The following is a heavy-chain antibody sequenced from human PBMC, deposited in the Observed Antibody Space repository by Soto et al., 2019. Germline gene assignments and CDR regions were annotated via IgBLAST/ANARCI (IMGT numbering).Heavy chain of an antibody. D-gene: IGHD6-25*01. CDR2: IYPGDSDT. Sequence: GESLKISCQGSGNSLTTYWIAWVRHMPGKGLEWMGIIYPGDSDTRYSPSFQGQVTISADKSISTAYLQWSSLKASDTAMYYCATAAAGPTYYSDYWRQGTQVTVS. CDR3: ATAAAGPTYYSDY. V-gene: IGHV5-51*01. J-gene: IGHJ4*02. CDR1: GNSLTTYW.